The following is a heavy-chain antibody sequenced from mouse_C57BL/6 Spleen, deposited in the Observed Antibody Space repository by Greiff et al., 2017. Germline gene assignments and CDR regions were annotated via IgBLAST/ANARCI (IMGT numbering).Heavy chain of an antibody. J-gene: IGHJ3*01. V-gene: IGHV14-3*01. CDR2: IDPANGNT. CDR3: SRCDYNLAY. D-gene: IGHD2-4*01. Sequence: EVQLQESVAELVRPGASVKLSCTASGFNIKNTYMNWVKQRPEQGLEWIGRIDPANGNTKYAPKFQGKATITADTSSNTAYLQLSGLTSDDTAIYYCSRCDYNLAYWGQGTLVTVSA. CDR1: GFNIKNTY.